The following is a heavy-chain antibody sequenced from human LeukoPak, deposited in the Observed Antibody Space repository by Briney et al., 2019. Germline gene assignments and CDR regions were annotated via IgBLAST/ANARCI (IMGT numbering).Heavy chain of an antibody. CDR1: GFTFDEYG. D-gene: IGHD4-17*01. CDR3: ARPGGGLDDYDLYYFDY. J-gene: IGHJ4*02. Sequence: GGSLRLSCAASGFTFDEYGMSWVRQAPGKGLEWVSGINWNGGSTDYADTVKGRFTISRDNAQNTLYLQMNSLRAEDTGLYYGARPGGGLDDYDLYYFDYWGGGTRVTVSS. V-gene: IGHV3-20*04. CDR2: INWNGGST.